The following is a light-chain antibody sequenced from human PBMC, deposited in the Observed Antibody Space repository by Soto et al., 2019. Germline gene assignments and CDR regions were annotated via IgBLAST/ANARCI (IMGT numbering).Light chain of an antibody. CDR3: QQYGSSIT. CDR1: QSVGSSY. CDR2: GSS. V-gene: IGKV3-20*01. J-gene: IGKJ3*01. Sequence: ETVLTQSPGTLSLSPGERATLSCRASQSVGSSYLSWYQQKPSQAPRLLIYGSSSRATGIPDRFSGSGSGTDFTLTISRLEPEDFAVYYCQQYGSSITFGPGTKVDIK.